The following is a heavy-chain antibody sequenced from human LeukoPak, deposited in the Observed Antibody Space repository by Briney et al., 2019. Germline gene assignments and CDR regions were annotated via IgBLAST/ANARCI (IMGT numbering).Heavy chain of an antibody. V-gene: IGHV1-3*01. CDR3: AREGADCSSTSCPARLFDY. CDR1: GYTFTSYA. CDR2: INAGNGNT. J-gene: IGHJ4*02. D-gene: IGHD2-2*01. Sequence: ASVKVSCKASGYTFTSYAMHWVRQAPGQRLEWMGWINAGNGNTKYSQKFQGRVTITRDTSASTAYMELSSLRSEDTAVYHCAREGADCSSTSCPARLFDYWGQGTLVTVSS.